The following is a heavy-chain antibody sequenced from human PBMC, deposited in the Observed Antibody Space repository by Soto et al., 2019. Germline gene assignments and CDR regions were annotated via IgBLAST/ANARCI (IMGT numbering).Heavy chain of an antibody. J-gene: IGHJ6*02. CDR1: GFTFSRYA. CDR2: ISGAGDKT. CDR3: AKATSAVPFGYYGMDV. D-gene: IGHD3-3*01. Sequence: PGGSLRLSCAASGFTFSRYAMYWVRQAPGKGLEWVSAISGAGDKTYYANPVKGRFTVSRDNSENTLYLQMNSLRAEDTAVYYCAKATSAVPFGYYGMDVWGQGTTVTVSS. V-gene: IGHV3-23*01.